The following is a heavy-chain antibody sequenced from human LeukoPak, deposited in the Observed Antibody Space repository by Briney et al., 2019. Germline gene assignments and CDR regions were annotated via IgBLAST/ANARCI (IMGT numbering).Heavy chain of an antibody. Sequence: PSETLSLTCAVYGGSFSGYYWSWIRQPPGKGLEWIGEINHSGSTNYNPSLRSRVTISVDTSKNQFSLKLSSVTAADTAVYYCARSVKDYYDSSGYSEHDYWGQGTLATVSS. CDR2: INHSGST. V-gene: IGHV4-34*01. CDR1: GGSFSGYY. D-gene: IGHD3-22*01. J-gene: IGHJ4*02. CDR3: ARSVKDYYDSSGYSEHDY.